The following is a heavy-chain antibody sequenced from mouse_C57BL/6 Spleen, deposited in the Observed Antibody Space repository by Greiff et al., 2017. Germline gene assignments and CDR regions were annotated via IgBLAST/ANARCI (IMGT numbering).Heavy chain of an antibody. D-gene: IGHD2-2*01. CDR3: TTVVTTAYWYFDV. Sequence: VQLQQPGAELVRPGASVKLSCTASGFNIKDYYMHWVKQRPEQGLEWIGRIDPEDGDTEYAPKFQGKATMTADTSSNTAYLQLSSLTSEDSAVYYCTTVVTTAYWYFDVWGTGTTVTVSS. J-gene: IGHJ1*03. V-gene: IGHV14-1*01. CDR2: IDPEDGDT. CDR1: GFNIKDYY.